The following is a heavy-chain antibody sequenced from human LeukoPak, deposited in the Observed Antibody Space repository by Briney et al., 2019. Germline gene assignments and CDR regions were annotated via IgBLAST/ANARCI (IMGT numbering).Heavy chain of an antibody. D-gene: IGHD6-19*01. V-gene: IGHV3-30-3*01. CDR1: GFTFSSYA. J-gene: IGHJ6*02. CDR2: ISYDGSNK. CDR3: ARPDSSGWYDAYYYYGMDV. Sequence: GGSLRLSCAASGFTFSSYAMSWVRQAPGKGLEWVAVISYDGSNKYYADSVKGRFTISRDNSKNTLYLQMNSLRAEDTAVYYCARPDSSGWYDAYYYYGMDVWGQGTTVTVSS.